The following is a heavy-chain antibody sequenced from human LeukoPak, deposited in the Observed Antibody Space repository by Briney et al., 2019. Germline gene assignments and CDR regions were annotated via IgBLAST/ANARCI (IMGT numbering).Heavy chain of an antibody. Sequence: SETLSLTGSVSGDSITNYYWSWIRQPPGKGLDYIGYIHYNGHSNYSPSLRGRVTMSVDTSKNQFSLRLTSVTAADAAVYYCARHLTGGTYPIDYWGRGTLVTVSS. V-gene: IGHV4-59*08. CDR3: ARHLTGGTYPIDY. CDR2: IHYNGHS. CDR1: GDSITNYY. J-gene: IGHJ4*02. D-gene: IGHD3-16*01.